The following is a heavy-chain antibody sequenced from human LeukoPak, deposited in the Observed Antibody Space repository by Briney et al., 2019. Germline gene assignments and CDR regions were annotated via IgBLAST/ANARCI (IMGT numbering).Heavy chain of an antibody. V-gene: IGHV3-48*03. CDR1: GFTFSSYG. Sequence: PGGSLRLSCAASGFTFSSYGMNWVRQAPGKGLEWVSYISNGGDTIHYADSVKGRFTISRDSAKNSLHLQMNSLRAEDTAVYYCARDLSGSYSYYYYGLDVWGQGTTVTVSS. D-gene: IGHD1-26*01. CDR2: ISNGGDTI. CDR3: ARDLSGSYSYYYYGLDV. J-gene: IGHJ6*02.